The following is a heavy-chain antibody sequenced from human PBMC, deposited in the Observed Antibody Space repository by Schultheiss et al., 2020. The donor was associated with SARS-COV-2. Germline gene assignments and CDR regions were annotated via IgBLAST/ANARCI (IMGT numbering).Heavy chain of an antibody. CDR2: ISHGGDTI. J-gene: IGHJ3*01. CDR3: VRNYQYAFDV. Sequence: GGSLRLSCAVSGFIFSSYTMNWVRQAPGKGLEYISFISHGGDTIYYADSVKGRFTISRDNAKSSLYLQMRSLRAEDTALYYCVRNYQYAFDVWGQGTMVTVSS. CDR1: GFIFSSYT. D-gene: IGHD1-7*01. V-gene: IGHV3-48*01.